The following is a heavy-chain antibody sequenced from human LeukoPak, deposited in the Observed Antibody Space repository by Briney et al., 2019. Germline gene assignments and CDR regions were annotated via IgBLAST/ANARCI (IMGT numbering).Heavy chain of an antibody. Sequence: SETLALTCTVSGGSISSSTYYWAWIRQPPGQGLEYIGSIYYSGNTYYNPSLKSQVTMSVDTSKNQFSLKLSSVTAADTAVYYCARDTYYYDSSGYWADYWGQGTLVTVSS. CDR1: GGSISSSTYY. CDR3: ARDTYYYDSSGYWADY. CDR2: IYYSGNT. V-gene: IGHV4-39*07. J-gene: IGHJ4*02. D-gene: IGHD3-22*01.